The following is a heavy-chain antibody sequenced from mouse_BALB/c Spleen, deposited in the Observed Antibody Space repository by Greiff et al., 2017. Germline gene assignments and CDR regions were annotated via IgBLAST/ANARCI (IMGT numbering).Heavy chain of an antibody. CDR1: GFSLTSYG. Sequence: VQLKESGPGLVAPSQSLSITCTVSGFSLTSYGVHWVRQPPGKGLEWLGVIWAGGSTNYNSALMSRLSISKDNSKSQVFLKMNSLQTDDTAMYYCARDGNYYGSTFDDWGQGTTLTVSS. V-gene: IGHV2-9*02. CDR3: ARDGNYYGSTFDD. D-gene: IGHD1-1*01. CDR2: IWAGGST. J-gene: IGHJ2*01.